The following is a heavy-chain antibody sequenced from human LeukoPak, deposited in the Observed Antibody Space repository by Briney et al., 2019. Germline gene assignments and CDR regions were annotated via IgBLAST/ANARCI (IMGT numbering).Heavy chain of an antibody. Sequence: ASVKVSCKASGYTFTSYAMHWVRQAPGQRLECMGWINTGNGNTKYSQKFQGRVTITRDTSASTAYMDLRSLRSDDTAVYYCARAFDGDTLGYWGQGTLVTVSS. CDR1: GYTFTSYA. J-gene: IGHJ4*02. CDR3: ARAFDGDTLGY. CDR2: INTGNGNT. V-gene: IGHV1-3*04. D-gene: IGHD4-17*01.